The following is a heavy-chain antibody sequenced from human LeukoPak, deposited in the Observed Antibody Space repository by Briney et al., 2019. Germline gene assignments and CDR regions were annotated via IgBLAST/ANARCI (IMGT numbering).Heavy chain of an antibody. V-gene: IGHV3-23*01. J-gene: IGHJ4*02. D-gene: IGHD3-10*01. Sequence: PGGSLRLSCAASGFTVSSNYMSWVRQAPGKGLEWVSAISGSGGSTYYADSVKGRFTISRDNSKNTLYLQMNSLRAEDTAVYYCAKAGDYYGSGSYYSYWGQGTLVTVSS. CDR1: GFTVSSNY. CDR3: AKAGDYYGSGSYYSY. CDR2: ISGSGGST.